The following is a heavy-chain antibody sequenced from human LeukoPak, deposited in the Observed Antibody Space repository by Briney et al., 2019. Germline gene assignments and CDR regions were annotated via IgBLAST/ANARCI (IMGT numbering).Heavy chain of an antibody. CDR2: ISDSSDTM. V-gene: IGHV3-48*01. J-gene: IGHJ4*02. D-gene: IGHD1-26*01. CDR1: GFTFSNYN. CDR3: ARDLIVGTTIRYYFDY. Sequence: GGSLRLSCADSGFTFSNYNMNWVRQAPGKGLEWISYISDSSDTMYYADSVKGRFTISRDNAKNSLYLQMNSLRAEDTAVYYCARDLIVGTTIRYYFDYWGQGTLVTVSS.